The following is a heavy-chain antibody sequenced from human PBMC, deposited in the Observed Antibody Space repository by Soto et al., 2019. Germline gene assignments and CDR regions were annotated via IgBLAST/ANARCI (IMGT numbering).Heavy chain of an antibody. Sequence: ASVKVSCKASGYTFTSYGISWVRQAPGQGLEWMGWISAYNGNTNYAQKLQGRVTMTTDTSTSTAYMELRSLRSDDTAVYYCARACVDTAMVTPYYFDEWGQGTLVTVSS. CDR2: ISAYNGNT. D-gene: IGHD5-18*01. CDR3: ARACVDTAMVTPYYFDE. CDR1: GYTFTSYG. J-gene: IGHJ4*02. V-gene: IGHV1-18*01.